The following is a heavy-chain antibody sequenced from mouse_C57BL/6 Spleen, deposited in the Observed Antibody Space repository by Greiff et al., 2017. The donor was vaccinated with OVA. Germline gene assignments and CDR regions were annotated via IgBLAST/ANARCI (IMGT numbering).Heavy chain of an antibody. CDR1: GFTFSDYG. CDR2: ISSGSSTI. D-gene: IGHD3-3*01. J-gene: IGHJ4*01. Sequence: EVQVVESGGGLVKPGGSLKLSCAASGFTFSDYGMHWVRQAPEKGLEWVAYISSGSSTIYYADTVKGRFTISRDNAKNTLFLQMTSLRSEDTAMYYCARPGTRYAMNYWGQGTSVTVSS. CDR3: ARPGTRYAMNY. V-gene: IGHV5-17*01.